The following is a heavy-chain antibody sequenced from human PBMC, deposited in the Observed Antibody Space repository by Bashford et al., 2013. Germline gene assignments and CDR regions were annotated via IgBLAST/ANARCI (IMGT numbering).Heavy chain of an antibody. V-gene: IGHV4-59*01. CDR2: IYYSGST. CDR3: ARDVDDYGDYRNGMDV. CDR1: GGSISSYY. D-gene: IGHD4-17*01. J-gene: IGHJ6*02. Sequence: SETLSLTCTVSGGSISSYYWSWIRQPPGKGLEWIGYIYYSGSTNYNPSLKSRVTISVDTSKNQFSLKLSSVTAADTAVYYCARDVDDYGDYRNGMDVWGQGTTVTVSS.